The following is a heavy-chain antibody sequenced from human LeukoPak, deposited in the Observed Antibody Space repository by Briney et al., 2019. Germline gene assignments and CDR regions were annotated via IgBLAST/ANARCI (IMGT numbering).Heavy chain of an antibody. CDR1: GFTFRTYS. V-gene: IGHV3-48*01. D-gene: IGHD4-11*01. J-gene: IGHJ6*03. Sequence: GGSLRLSCAASGFTFRTYSMNWIRQAPGKGLEWVSYISVTGATTHYADSVQGRFTIPRDDAKNSLYLQIYSLRAEDTAVYFCARGRVSSSTWYSTYYYYFYMDVWGKGTTVTVSS. CDR3: ARGRVSSSTWYSTYYYYFYMDV. CDR2: ISVTGATT.